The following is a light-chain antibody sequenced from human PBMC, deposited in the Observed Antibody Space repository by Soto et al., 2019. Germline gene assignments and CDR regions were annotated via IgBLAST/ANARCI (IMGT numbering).Light chain of an antibody. Sequence: DFQMTQSPSAMSASVGDRVTITCRASQGISNYLAWFQQKPGKVPKRLIYAASSLQSGAPSRFSGSESATDFTLTISSLQPEDFANHYGLQHNAYPLTFGGGTKVEIK. CDR3: LQHNAYPLT. CDR1: QGISNY. CDR2: AAS. J-gene: IGKJ4*01. V-gene: IGKV1-17*03.